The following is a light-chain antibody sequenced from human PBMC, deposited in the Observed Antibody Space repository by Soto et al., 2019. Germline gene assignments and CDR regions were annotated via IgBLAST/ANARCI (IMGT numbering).Light chain of an antibody. J-gene: IGLJ2*01. CDR2: DVS. V-gene: IGLV2-14*01. Sequence: QSVLTQPASVSGSPGQSITISCNGTSSDVGGYNYVSWYQQHPGKAPKLMIYDVSNRPSGVSNRFSGSKSGNTASLTISGLQAEDEADYYCSSYTISSTVVFGGGTKLTVL. CDR3: SSYTISSTVV. CDR1: SSDVGGYNY.